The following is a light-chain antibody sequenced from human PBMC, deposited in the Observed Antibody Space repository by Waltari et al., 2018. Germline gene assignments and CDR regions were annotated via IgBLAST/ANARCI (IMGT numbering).Light chain of an antibody. Sequence: ETVMTQSPATLSVSPGGRATLSCRASQSLGTNLAWYQQKPGQAPRLLIDGASSRATGVPARFGGSGSGTDFTLTISSLQSEDFVVYYCQQYNNWPLYTFGQGTKLEI. CDR3: QQYNNWPLYT. CDR1: QSLGTN. J-gene: IGKJ2*01. V-gene: IGKV3-15*01. CDR2: GAS.